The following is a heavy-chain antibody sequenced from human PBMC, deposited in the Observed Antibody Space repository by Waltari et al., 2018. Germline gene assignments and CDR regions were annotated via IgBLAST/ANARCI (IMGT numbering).Heavy chain of an antibody. V-gene: IGHV4-38-2*01. CDR3: AQIGNYGDFL. J-gene: IGHJ4*02. Sequence: QVQLQESGPGLVKPSETLSLTCAVSGYSISSGYYWGWIRQPPGKGLEWIGSIYHSGSTYYNPSLKSRVTISVDTSKNQFSLKLSSVTAADTAVYYCAQIGNYGDFLWGQGTLVTVSS. CDR1: GYSISSGYY. D-gene: IGHD4-17*01. CDR2: IYHSGST.